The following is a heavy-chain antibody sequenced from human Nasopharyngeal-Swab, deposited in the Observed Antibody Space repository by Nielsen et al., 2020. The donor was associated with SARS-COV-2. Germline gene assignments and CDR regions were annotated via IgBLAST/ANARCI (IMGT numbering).Heavy chain of an antibody. Sequence: GGSLRLSCAASGFTVSSNYMSWVRQAPGKGLEWVSVIYSGGSTYYADSVKGRFTISRDNSKNTLYLQMSSLRAEDTAVYYCVKEQVRGDCFGYWGQGTLVTVSS. D-gene: IGHD2-21*01. CDR3: VKEQVRGDCFGY. CDR2: IYSGGST. CDR1: GFTVSSNY. V-gene: IGHV3-53*05. J-gene: IGHJ4*02.